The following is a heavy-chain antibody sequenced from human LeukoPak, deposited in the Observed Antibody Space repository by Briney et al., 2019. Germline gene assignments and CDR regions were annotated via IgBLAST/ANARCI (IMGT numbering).Heavy chain of an antibody. D-gene: IGHD3-10*01. J-gene: IGHJ4*02. CDR3: ARQGTMVRDSYLDN. CDR1: GGSISSSSYY. CDR2: IYYSGST. Sequence: SETLSLTCTVSGGSISSSSYYWGWIRQPPGKGLERIGSIYYSGSTYYNPSLKSRVTISVDTSKNQFSLKLSSVTAADTAVYYCARQGTMVRDSYLDNWGQGTLVTVSS. V-gene: IGHV4-39*01.